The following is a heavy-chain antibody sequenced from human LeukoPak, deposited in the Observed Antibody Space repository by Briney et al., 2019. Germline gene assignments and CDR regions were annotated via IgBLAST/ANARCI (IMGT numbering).Heavy chain of an antibody. CDR1: GGSFSGYY. Sequence: SETLSLTCAVYGGSFSGYYWSWIRQPPGKGLEWIGEINHSGSTNYNPSLKSRVTISVDTSKNQFSLKLSSVTAADTAVYYCARRYSWGDYVWGSYRLSGGFNWFDPWGQGTLVTVSS. CDR2: INHSGST. J-gene: IGHJ5*02. CDR3: ARRYSWGDYVWGSYRLSGGFNWFDP. D-gene: IGHD3-16*02. V-gene: IGHV4-34*01.